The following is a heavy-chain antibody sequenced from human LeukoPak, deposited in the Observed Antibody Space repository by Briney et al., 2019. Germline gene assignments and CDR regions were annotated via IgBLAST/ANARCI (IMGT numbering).Heavy chain of an antibody. J-gene: IGHJ3*02. D-gene: IGHD1-26*01. Sequence: GGSLRLSCAASGFAVSTNYMSWVRQAPGQGLEWVSVIYTGDTTYYSDSVKGRFTISRDNSKNTLYLQMNSLRAEDTAVYYCARPAGGSFDIWGEGTMVTVSS. CDR1: GFAVSTNY. CDR2: IYTGDTT. CDR3: ARPAGGSFDI. V-gene: IGHV3-53*01.